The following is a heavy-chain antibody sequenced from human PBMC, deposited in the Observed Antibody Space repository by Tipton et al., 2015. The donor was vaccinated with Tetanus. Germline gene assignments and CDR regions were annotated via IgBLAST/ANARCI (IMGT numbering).Heavy chain of an antibody. CDR3: ARATPSGSYFVRYYSMDV. Sequence: TLSLTCTVSGDSVRSGDYQWNWIRQSPGKGLEWLAYISNSGRTNSNYDLKSRITISQDTSKNQFSLSLTSVTAADTAVYYCARATPSGSYFVRYYSMDVWGQGTTVVVSS. CDR2: ISNSGRT. J-gene: IGHJ6*02. D-gene: IGHD3-22*01. V-gene: IGHV4-61*08. CDR1: GDSVRSGDYQ.